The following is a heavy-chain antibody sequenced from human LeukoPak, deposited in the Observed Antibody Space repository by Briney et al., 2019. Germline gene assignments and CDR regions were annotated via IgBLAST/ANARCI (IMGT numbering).Heavy chain of an antibody. V-gene: IGHV3-11*01. CDR3: ARDMGSGWHAVFDY. CDR1: GFTFSDYY. J-gene: IGHJ4*02. Sequence: GGSLRLSCAASGFTFSDYYMSWIRQAPGKGLEWVSYISSSGSTIYYVDSVKGRFTISRDNAKNSLYLQMNSLRAEDTAVYYCARDMGSGWHAVFDYWGQGALVTVSS. D-gene: IGHD6-19*01. CDR2: ISSSGSTI.